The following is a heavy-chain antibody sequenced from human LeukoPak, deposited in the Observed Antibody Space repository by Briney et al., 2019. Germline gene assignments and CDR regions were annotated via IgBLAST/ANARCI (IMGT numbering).Heavy chain of an antibody. CDR1: GFTFSNDG. D-gene: IGHD3-10*01. CDR2: ISYEGSNK. J-gene: IGHJ5*02. V-gene: IGHV3-30*18. Sequence: GGSLRLSCAASGFTFSNDGMHWVRQAPGKGLEWVAVISYEGSNKYYADSVKGRFTISRDNSKNTLYLQIYSLRPEDTAVYYCAKGNDGSGSYYRREWFDPWGQGTLVTVSS. CDR3: AKGNDGSGSYYRREWFDP.